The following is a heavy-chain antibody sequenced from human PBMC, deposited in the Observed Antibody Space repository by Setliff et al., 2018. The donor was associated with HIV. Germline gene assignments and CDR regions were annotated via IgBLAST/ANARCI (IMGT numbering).Heavy chain of an antibody. V-gene: IGHV4-39*02. CDR2: VFSTGSL. J-gene: IGHJ5*02. Sequence: PSETLSLTCSVSGVSISSSRFYWAWIRQSAGKGMEWIGSVFSTGSLYYNPSLRGRITISIDASENNFTLRLTSVTAEDTALYFCARSFGNSWSGDRPHNYFYPWGQGTLVTVSS. D-gene: IGHD4-4*01. CDR1: GVSISSSRFY. CDR3: ARSFGNSWSGDRPHNYFYP.